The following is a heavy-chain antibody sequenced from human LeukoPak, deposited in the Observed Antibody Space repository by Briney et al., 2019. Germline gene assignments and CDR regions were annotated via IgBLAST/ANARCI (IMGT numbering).Heavy chain of an antibody. CDR2: IIPIFGTA. V-gene: IGHV1-69*05. CDR3: ARGSSDTAMAPFDY. CDR1: GGTFSSYA. D-gene: IGHD5-18*01. J-gene: IGHJ4*02. Sequence: ASVRVSCKASGGTFSSYAISWVRQAPGQGLEWMGGIIPIFGTANYAQKFQGRVTITTDESTSTAYMELSSLRSEDTAVYYCARGSSDTAMAPFDYWGQGTLVTVSS.